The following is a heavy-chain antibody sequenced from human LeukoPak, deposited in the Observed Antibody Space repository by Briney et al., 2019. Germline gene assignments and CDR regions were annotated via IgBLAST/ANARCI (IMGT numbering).Heavy chain of an antibody. J-gene: IGHJ4*02. Sequence: GGSLRLSCAASGFTFSTYAMSWVRQAPGKGLEWVSAIGPSAGSTYYADSVKGRFTISRDNSKNTLYLQMNSLRAEDTAVYYCAKGPKGPKYYYDSSGYYDYWGQGTLVTVSS. V-gene: IGHV3-23*01. CDR3: AKGPKGPKYYYDSSGYYDY. D-gene: IGHD3-22*01. CDR1: GFTFSTYA. CDR2: IGPSAGST.